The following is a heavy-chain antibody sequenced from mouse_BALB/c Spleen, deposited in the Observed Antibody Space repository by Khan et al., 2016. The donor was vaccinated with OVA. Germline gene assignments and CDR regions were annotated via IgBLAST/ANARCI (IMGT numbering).Heavy chain of an antibody. CDR1: GYTFSSYW. J-gene: IGHJ3*01. CDR2: ILPGSGST. V-gene: IGHV1-9*01. Sequence: QVQLKESGAELMKPGASVKISCKATGYTFSSYWIEWVKKRPGHGLEWIGEILPGSGSTNYNEKFKGKATFTAETSSTTAYMHLSSLTSEDSAVFYCARGGSDVGFAYWGQGTLVTVSA. CDR3: ARGGSDVGFAY.